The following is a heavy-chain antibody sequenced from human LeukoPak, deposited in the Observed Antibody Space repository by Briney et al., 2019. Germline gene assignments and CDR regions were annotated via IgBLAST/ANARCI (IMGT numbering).Heavy chain of an antibody. CDR3: AREGVAGTGLDY. J-gene: IGHJ4*02. V-gene: IGHV1-46*01. CDR1: GYTFSMYN. Sequence: EASVKVSCTASGYTFSMYNMHWVRQAPGQGLEWMGIINPSGGTSYAQKLQGRITMTRDTSTSTLYMELSSLRSEDRAVYYCAREGVAGTGLDYWGQGTLVTVSS. CDR2: INPSGGT. D-gene: IGHD6-13*01.